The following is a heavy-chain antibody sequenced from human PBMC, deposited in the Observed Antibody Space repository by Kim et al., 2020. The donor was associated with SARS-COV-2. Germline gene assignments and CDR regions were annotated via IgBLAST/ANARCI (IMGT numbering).Heavy chain of an antibody. D-gene: IGHD2-2*01. CDR2: ISYDGSNK. CDR1: GFTFSSYA. V-gene: IGHV3-30-3*01. Sequence: GGSLRLSCAASGFTFSSYAMHWVRQAPGKGLERVAVISYDGSNKYYADSVKGRFTIARDNSKNTLYLQMNSLRAEDTAVYYCARDPVVVPASNYYYYGMDVWGQGTTVTVSS. CDR3: ARDPVVVPASNYYYYGMDV. J-gene: IGHJ6*02.